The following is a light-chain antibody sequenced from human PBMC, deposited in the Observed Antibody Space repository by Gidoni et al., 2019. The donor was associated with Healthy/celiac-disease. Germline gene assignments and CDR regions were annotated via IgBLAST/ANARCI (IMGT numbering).Light chain of an antibody. J-gene: IGKJ5*01. CDR3: QQSYSTLSIT. Sequence: DTQMTQSTSSLSASVGDRVTITCRASQSISSYLNWYQQKPGKAPKLLIYAASSLQSGVPSRFSGSGSGTDFTLTISSLQPEDFATYYCQQSYSTLSITFGQGTRLEIK. CDR2: AAS. CDR1: QSISSY. V-gene: IGKV1-39*01.